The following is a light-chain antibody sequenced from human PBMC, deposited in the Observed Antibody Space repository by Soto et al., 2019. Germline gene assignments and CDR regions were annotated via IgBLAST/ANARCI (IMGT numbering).Light chain of an antibody. Sequence: QSALTQPASVSGSPGQSITISCTGTSSDIGAYNYVSWYQQHPGKVPKLMIYDVNNRPSGVSNRFSGSKSGNTASPTISGLQAEDEADYYCTSFTTSVTVIFGGGTKLTVL. CDR1: SSDIGAYNY. CDR3: TSFTTSVTVI. CDR2: DVN. V-gene: IGLV2-14*03. J-gene: IGLJ2*01.